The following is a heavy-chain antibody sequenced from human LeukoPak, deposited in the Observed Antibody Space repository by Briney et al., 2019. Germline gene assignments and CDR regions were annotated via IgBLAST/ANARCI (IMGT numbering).Heavy chain of an antibody. CDR1: GFIFSNYA. CDR2: ISSNGGST. J-gene: IGHJ4*02. CDR3: AKGKGIAVTSLDY. V-gene: IGHV3-64D*06. D-gene: IGHD6-19*01. Sequence: GGPLRLSCSASGFIFSNYAMHWVRRAPGKGLEYVSAISSNGGSTYYADSVKGRFTISRDNSKNTLYLQMSSLRAEDTAVYYCAKGKGIAVTSLDYWGQGTLVTVSS.